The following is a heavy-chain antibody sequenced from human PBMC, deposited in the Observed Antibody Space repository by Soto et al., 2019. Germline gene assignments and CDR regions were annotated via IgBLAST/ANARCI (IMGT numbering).Heavy chain of an antibody. J-gene: IGHJ4*02. CDR1: GFTFSSYG. D-gene: IGHD3-10*01. V-gene: IGHV3-30*18. Sequence: GSLRLSCAASGFTFSSYGMHWVRQAPGKGLEWVAVISYDGSNKYYADSVKGRFTISRDNSKNTLYLQMNSLRAEDTAVYYCAKDRNYYGFDYWGQGTLVTVSS. CDR3: AKDRNYYGFDY. CDR2: ISYDGSNK.